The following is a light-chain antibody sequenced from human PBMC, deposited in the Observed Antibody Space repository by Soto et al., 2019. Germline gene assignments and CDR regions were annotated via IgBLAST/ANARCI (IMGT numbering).Light chain of an antibody. V-gene: IGLV2-18*02. CDR3: SSYTTSSTLV. Sequence: QSVLTQPPSLSGSPGQSVTISCSGTNGDIGSYNRVSWYQQPPGTAPKLIIYEVSHRPSGVPARFSGSKSANAASLTISGLQTEDEANYYCSSYTTSSTLVFGGGTKLTVL. CDR2: EVS. J-gene: IGLJ3*02. CDR1: NGDIGSYNR.